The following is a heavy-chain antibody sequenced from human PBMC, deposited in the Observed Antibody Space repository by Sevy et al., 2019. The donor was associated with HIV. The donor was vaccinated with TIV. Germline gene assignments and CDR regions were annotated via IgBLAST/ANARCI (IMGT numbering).Heavy chain of an antibody. Sequence: ASVKVSCKVSGYTLTELSMHWVRQAPGKGLEWMGGFDPEDGETIYAQKFQGRVTMTEDTSTDTAYMKLSSLRSEDTAVYYCACITMVRGVIITRGYFDYWGQGTLVTVSS. CDR1: GYTLTELS. V-gene: IGHV1-24*01. D-gene: IGHD3-10*01. J-gene: IGHJ4*02. CDR3: ACITMVRGVIITRGYFDY. CDR2: FDPEDGET.